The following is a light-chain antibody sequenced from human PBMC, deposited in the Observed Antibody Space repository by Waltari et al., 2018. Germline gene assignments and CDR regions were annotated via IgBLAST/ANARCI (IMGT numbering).Light chain of an antibody. CDR3: QTGGHGTWV. J-gene: IGLJ3*02. Sequence: QLVLTQSPSASASLGASVKLTCTLSSGHSSNVIAWLQQQPEKGPPYLMKVNSDGSHNKGDEIPERFSGSSSGAERYLPISSLQSEDEADYYCQTGGHGTWVFGGGTKLTVL. CDR1: SGHSSNV. V-gene: IGLV4-69*01. CDR2: VNSDGSH.